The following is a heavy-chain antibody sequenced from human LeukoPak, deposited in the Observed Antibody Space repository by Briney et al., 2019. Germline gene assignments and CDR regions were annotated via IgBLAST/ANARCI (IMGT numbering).Heavy chain of an antibody. CDR1: GGSISSGGYY. Sequence: PSETLSLTCTVSGGSISSGGYYWSWIRQHPGKGLEWIGYIYYSGSTYYNPSLKSRVTIPVDTSKNQFSLKLSSVTAADTAVYYCARVRSVGLVVPAARGPFDYWGQGTLVTVSS. J-gene: IGHJ4*02. D-gene: IGHD2-2*01. CDR2: IYYSGST. V-gene: IGHV4-31*03. CDR3: ARVRSVGLVVPAARGPFDY.